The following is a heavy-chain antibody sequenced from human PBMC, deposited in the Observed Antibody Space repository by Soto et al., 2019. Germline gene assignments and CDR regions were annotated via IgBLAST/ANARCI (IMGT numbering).Heavy chain of an antibody. CDR1: GGSISSCY. CDR2: IYYSGST. V-gene: IGHV4-59*01. J-gene: IGHJ6*02. Sequence: SETLSLTCTVSGGSISSCYWSWIRQPPGKGLEWIGYIYYSGSTNYNPSLKSRVTISVDTSKNQFSLKLSSVTAADTAVYYCARDGVIAAAGTDYYYGMDVWGQGTTVTVSS. D-gene: IGHD6-13*01. CDR3: ARDGVIAAAGTDYYYGMDV.